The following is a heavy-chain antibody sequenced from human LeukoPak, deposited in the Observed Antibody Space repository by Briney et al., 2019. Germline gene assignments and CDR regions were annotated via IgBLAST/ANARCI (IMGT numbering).Heavy chain of an antibody. D-gene: IGHD6-19*01. CDR2: MNPNSGNT. J-gene: IGHJ4*02. CDR1: GYTFTSCD. CDR3: TRGSSGRRDN. V-gene: IGHV1-8*01. Sequence: GASVKVSCKASGYTFTSCDINWVRQATGQGLEWLGWMNPNSGNTGYGQSFQGRITMTRDTSIGTAYMELSNLTSEDTAIYCCTRGSSGRRDNWGQGTLVTVSA.